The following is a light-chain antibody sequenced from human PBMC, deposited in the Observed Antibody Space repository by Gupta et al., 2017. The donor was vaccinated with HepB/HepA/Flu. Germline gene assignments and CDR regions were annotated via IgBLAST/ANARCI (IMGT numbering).Light chain of an antibody. J-gene: IGKJ2*01. CDR2: LGS. Sequence: VVITQSLLSLPVIPGQWASIPCRSSQSLLHSKGNYYLDWYLQKPGQSPQVLIYLGSNRASGVPDRFSGSGSGTDFTLKISRVEAEDVGFYYCMQALQTPLTFGQGTKVEIK. V-gene: IGKV2-28*01. CDR1: QSLLHSKGNYY. CDR3: MQALQTPLT.